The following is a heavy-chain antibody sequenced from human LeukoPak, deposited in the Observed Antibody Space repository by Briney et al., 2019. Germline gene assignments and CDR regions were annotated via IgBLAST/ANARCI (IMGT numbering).Heavy chain of an antibody. J-gene: IGHJ4*02. CDR3: ARHYDILTGYHDY. Sequence: SETLSLTCTVSGGSISSYYWSWIRQPPGKGLEWIGYIYYSGSTNYNPSLKSRVTISVDTSKNQFSLKLSSVTAADTAVYYCARHYDILTGYHDYWGQGTLVTVSS. D-gene: IGHD3-9*01. V-gene: IGHV4-59*08. CDR2: IYYSGST. CDR1: GGSISSYY.